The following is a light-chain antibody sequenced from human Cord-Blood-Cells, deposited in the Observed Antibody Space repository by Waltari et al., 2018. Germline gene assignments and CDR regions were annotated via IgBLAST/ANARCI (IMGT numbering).Light chain of an antibody. Sequence: DLVMTQSPDSLAVSLGEKATINCNSSQSVLYSSNNKNYLAWYQQKPGQPPKLLIYWASTRESGFPDRFSGSVSGTDFALTISSLQAEDVAVYYCQQYYSTPLTLGGGTKVEIK. CDR2: WAS. CDR3: QQYYSTPLT. V-gene: IGKV4-1*01. J-gene: IGKJ4*01. CDR1: QSVLYSSNNKNY.